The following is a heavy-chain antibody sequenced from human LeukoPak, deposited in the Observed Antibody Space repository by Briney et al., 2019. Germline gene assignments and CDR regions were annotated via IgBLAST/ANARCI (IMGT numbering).Heavy chain of an antibody. D-gene: IGHD1-1*01. CDR1: GGSISSYY. Sequence: SETLSLTCTVSGGSISSYYWSWIRQPPGKGLEWIGYIYYSGSTNYNPSLKSRVTISVDTSKNQFSLKLSSVTAADTAVYYCARASLERDYFDYWGQGTLVTVSS. V-gene: IGHV4-59*01. J-gene: IGHJ4*02. CDR2: IYYSGST. CDR3: ARASLERDYFDY.